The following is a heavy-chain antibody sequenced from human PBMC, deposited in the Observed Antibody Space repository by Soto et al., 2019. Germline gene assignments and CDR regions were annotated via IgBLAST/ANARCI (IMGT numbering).Heavy chain of an antibody. J-gene: IGHJ6*02. CDR1: GYTFTSSG. Sequence: ASVKVSCKASGYTFTSSGISWVRQAPGQGLEWMGWISTDNGNTNYAQHLQGRVSMTTDTSTSTAYMDLRSLRSDDTAVYYCVMVDNYVTPTPQDVWGQGTTVTVSS. CDR2: ISTDNGNT. CDR3: VMVDNYVTPTPQDV. D-gene: IGHD3-16*01. V-gene: IGHV1-18*01.